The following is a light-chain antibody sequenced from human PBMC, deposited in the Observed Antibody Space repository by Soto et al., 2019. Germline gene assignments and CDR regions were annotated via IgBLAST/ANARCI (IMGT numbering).Light chain of an antibody. Sequence: EIVMTQSPATLSVSPGERATLSCRASQSVSINLAWYQLKPGQAPRLLIFGASTRATGIPARFSGSGSGTEFTLTISSLQSEDFAVYYCQEYNQWPPTFTFGQGTKLEIK. CDR3: QEYNQWPPTFT. V-gene: IGKV3-15*01. J-gene: IGKJ2*01. CDR2: GAS. CDR1: QSVSIN.